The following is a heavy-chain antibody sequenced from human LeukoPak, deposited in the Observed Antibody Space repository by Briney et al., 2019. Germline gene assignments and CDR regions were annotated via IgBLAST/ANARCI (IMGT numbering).Heavy chain of an antibody. CDR3: ARSAYYYDSRRGDYYYMDV. CDR2: IYYSGST. V-gene: IGHV4-30-4*08. J-gene: IGHJ6*03. Sequence: PSETLSLTCTVSGGSISRGDYYWSWIRQPPGKGLEWIGYIYYSGSTYYNPSLKSRVTISVDTSKNQFSLKLSSVTAADTAVYYCARSAYYYDSRRGDYYYMDVWGKGTTVTVSS. CDR1: GGSISRGDYY. D-gene: IGHD3-22*01.